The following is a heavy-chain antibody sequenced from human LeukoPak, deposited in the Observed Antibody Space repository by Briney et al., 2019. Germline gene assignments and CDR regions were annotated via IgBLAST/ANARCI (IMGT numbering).Heavy chain of an antibody. J-gene: IGHJ6*02. CDR2: IWYDGSNK. CDR1: GFTFSSYG. D-gene: IGHD5-18*01. CDR3: AREFWLGSDQLWLRFESYYGMDV. V-gene: IGHV3-33*01. Sequence: GGSLRLSCAASGFTFSSYGMHWVRQAPGKGLEWVAVIWYDGSNKYYADSVKGRFTISRDNSKNTLYLQMNSLRAEDTAVYYCAREFWLGSDQLWLRFESYYGMDVWGQGTTVTVSS.